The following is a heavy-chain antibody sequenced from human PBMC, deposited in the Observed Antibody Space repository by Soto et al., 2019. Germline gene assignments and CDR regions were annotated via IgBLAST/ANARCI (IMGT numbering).Heavy chain of an antibody. V-gene: IGHV3-72*01. J-gene: IGHJ4*02. CDR3: ARGPDRSGGGTMDY. Sequence: GGSLRLSCAASGFMFSDYDMAWVRQAPGKGLEWVGRCRNKANSYTTAYAASVQGRFTLSRDDSKNSLYLQMNSLKTEDTAVYYCARGPDRSGGGTMDYWGQGTQVTVSS. CDR1: GFMFSDYD. D-gene: IGHD3-22*01. CDR2: CRNKANSYTT.